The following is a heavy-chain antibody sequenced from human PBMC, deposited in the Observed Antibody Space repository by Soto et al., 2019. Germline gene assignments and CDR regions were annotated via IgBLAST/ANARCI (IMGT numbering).Heavy chain of an antibody. CDR2: INPNSGAT. Sequence: ASVKVSCKTSGYSFTGYYIHWLRQSPGQGLEWMGWINPNSGATLYARKFQGRVIVSRDTSISTAFMGLSSLSSDDTAVYYCARGPFNYDSSGYYVYWGQGTLVTVSS. D-gene: IGHD3-22*01. CDR3: ARGPFNYDSSGYYVY. J-gene: IGHJ1*01. V-gene: IGHV1-2*02. CDR1: GYSFTGYY.